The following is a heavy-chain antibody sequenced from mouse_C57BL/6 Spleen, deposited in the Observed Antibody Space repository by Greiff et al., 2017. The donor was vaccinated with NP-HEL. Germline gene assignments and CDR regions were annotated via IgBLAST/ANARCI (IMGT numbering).Heavy chain of an antibody. CDR1: GYTFTSYW. V-gene: IGHV1-74*01. J-gene: IGHJ2*01. CDR3: SREFYCSSGDFDY. CDR2: INPSDGDT. D-gene: IGHD1-1*01. Sequence: VQLQQPGAELVKPGASVKVSCKASGYTFTSYWMHWVKQRPGQGLEWIGRINPSDGDTNYNQKFKGKATLTVDKSSSTAYMQLSSLTSEDSAFYYWSREFYCSSGDFDYWGQGTTLTVSS.